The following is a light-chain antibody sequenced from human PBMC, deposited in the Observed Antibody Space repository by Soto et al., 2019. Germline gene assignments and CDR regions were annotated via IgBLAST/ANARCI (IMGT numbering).Light chain of an antibody. Sequence: DIQMTQSPSSLSASVGDRVTITCRATQGISNYLAWYQQKPGKVPKLLIYAASTLQSGVPSRFSGSESGTDFTLTIDSLQPEDFATYYCQKYISAPFTFGPGTNVDIK. CDR2: AAS. J-gene: IGKJ3*01. V-gene: IGKV1-27*01. CDR3: QKYISAPFT. CDR1: QGISNY.